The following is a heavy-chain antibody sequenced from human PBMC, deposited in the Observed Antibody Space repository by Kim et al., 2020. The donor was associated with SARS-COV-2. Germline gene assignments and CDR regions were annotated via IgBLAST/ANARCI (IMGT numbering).Heavy chain of an antibody. Sequence: YYADSVKGRFTISRDNAKNSLYLQMNSLRAEDTAVYYCAIGRFLEWLLSYWGQGTLVTVSS. J-gene: IGHJ4*02. V-gene: IGHV3-21*01. D-gene: IGHD3-3*01. CDR3: AIGRFLEWLLSY.